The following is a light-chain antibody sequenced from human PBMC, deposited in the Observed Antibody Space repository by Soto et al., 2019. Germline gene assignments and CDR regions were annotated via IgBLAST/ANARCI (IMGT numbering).Light chain of an antibody. CDR2: AAS. V-gene: IGKV1-9*01. CDR3: QKHNRYPHT. Sequence: IQMPQRQSVFRPSLGNRDTITCQASQGISSYLAWYQQKPGKAPKLLIYAASTLQIGVPSRFSGCGSGTDFTFFFCILLPEVYATEYCQKHNRYPHTFVRSTKL. CDR1: QGISSY. J-gene: IGKJ4*01.